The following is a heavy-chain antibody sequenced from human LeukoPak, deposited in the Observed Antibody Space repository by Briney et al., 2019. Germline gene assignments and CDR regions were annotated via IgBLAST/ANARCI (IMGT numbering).Heavy chain of an antibody. CDR2: IYPGDSDT. J-gene: IGHJ5*02. D-gene: IGHD6-13*01. Sequence: ESLKISCKGSGYSFTSYWIGWVRQMPGKGLEWMGIIYPGDSDTRYSPSFQGQVTISADKSISTAYLQWSSLKASETAMYYCARHNSAAAGTSSWFDPWGQGTLVTVSS. CDR3: ARHNSAAAGTSSWFDP. V-gene: IGHV5-51*01. CDR1: GYSFTSYW.